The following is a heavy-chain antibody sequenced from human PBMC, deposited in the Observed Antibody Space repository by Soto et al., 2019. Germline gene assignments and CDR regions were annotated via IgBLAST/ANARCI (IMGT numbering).Heavy chain of an antibody. V-gene: IGHV4-39*01. D-gene: IGHD3-16*02. CDR3: ARLASRLSEPVDPSTNWLEP. J-gene: IGHJ5*02. CDR1: GDSITCSSCY. CDR2: VYYSGST. Sequence: SETLSLPCTFSGDSITCSSCYWGWIRQPPGKGLEWVGDVYYSGSTYYNPSLKSRLTMSIDTSKGQFSLKMSSVTAADPGVYYRARLASRLSEPVDPSTNWLEPWCLGTLVSVSS.